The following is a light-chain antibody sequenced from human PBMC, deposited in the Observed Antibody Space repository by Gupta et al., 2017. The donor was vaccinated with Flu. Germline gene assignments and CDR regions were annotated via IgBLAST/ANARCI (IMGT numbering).Light chain of an antibody. Sequence: VSGSPGQSITISCTGSNSDIGAYVSWYQHHPGRVPKLMIYEVNNRPSGISNRFSGSKSGNTASLTISGLQAEDEADYYCHSYTGGTTPWVFGGGTKLTVL. CDR3: HSYTGGTTPWV. CDR2: EVN. J-gene: IGLJ2*01. CDR1: NSDIGAY. V-gene: IGLV2-14*01.